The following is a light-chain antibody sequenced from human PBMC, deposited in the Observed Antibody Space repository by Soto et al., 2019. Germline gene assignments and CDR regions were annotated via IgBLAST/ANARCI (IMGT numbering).Light chain of an antibody. CDR3: MQALQTPT. CDR1: QSLLHSNGYNY. J-gene: IGKJ1*01. V-gene: IGKV2-28*01. CDR2: LGS. Sequence: DIVMTQSPLSLPVTPGDPASISCRCSQSLLHSNGYNYLDWYLQKPGQSPQLLIYLGSNRASGVPDRFSGSGSGTDFTLKISRVEAEDVGVYYCMQALQTPTFGQGTKVDIK.